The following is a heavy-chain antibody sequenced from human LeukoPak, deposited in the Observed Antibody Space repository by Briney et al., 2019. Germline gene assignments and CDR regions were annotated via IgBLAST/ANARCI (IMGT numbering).Heavy chain of an antibody. V-gene: IGHV3-21*01. CDR2: ISSSSSYI. J-gene: IGHJ4*02. D-gene: IGHD1-26*01. CDR1: GFTFSYYS. CDR3: ARETTLSGNYSDY. Sequence: GGSLRLSCVDSGFTFSYYSMNWVRQAPGKGLEWVSSISSSSSYIHYADSVKGRFTISRDNAKNSLYLQMNSLRVEDTAVYYCARETTLSGNYSDYWVQGTLVTVSS.